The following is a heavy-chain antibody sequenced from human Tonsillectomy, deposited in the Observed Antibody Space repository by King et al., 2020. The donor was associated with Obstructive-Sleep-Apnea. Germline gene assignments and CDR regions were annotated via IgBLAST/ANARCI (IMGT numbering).Heavy chain of an antibody. CDR3: ASPSDGDYEHYDAFDI. V-gene: IGHV1-18*01. Sequence: VQLVESGAEVKKPGASVKVSCKASGYTFTSYGISWVRQAPGQGLEWMGWISAYNGNTNYAQKLQGRVTMTTDTSTSTAYMELRSLRSDDTAVYYCASPSDGDYEHYDAFDIWGQGTMVTVSS. CDR1: GYTFTSYG. J-gene: IGHJ3*02. D-gene: IGHD4-17*01. CDR2: ISAYNGNT.